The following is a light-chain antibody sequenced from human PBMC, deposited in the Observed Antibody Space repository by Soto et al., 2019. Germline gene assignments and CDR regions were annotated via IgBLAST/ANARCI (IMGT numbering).Light chain of an antibody. J-gene: IGKJ3*01. CDR1: QSVSSSY. V-gene: IGKV3-20*01. Sequence: EIVLTQSPGTLSLSPGERATLSCRASQSVSSSYLAWYQKKHGEATRLLIYGASSSATVLPDMFSGSGSATYFTPTSSRVEHEDCAVYYCQQYSWSPFTFGPGTKVDIK. CDR2: GAS. CDR3: QQYSWSPFT.